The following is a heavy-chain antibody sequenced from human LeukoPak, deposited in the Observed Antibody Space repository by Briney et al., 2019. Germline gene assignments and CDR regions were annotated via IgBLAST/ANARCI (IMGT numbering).Heavy chain of an antibody. D-gene: IGHD6-13*01. CDR3: ARGGSSSWYEYYYGMDV. Sequence: SETLSLTCTVSGCSISSYYWSWIRQPPGKGLEWIGYIYYSGSTNYNPSLKSRVTISVDTSKNQFSLKLSAVTAADTAVYYCARGGSSSWYEYYYGMDVWGQGTTVTVSS. J-gene: IGHJ6*02. CDR2: IYYSGST. V-gene: IGHV4-59*01. CDR1: GCSISSYY.